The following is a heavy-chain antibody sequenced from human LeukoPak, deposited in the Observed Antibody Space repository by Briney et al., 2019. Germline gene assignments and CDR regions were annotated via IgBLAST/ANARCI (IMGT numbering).Heavy chain of an antibody. CDR2: MNPNSGNT. Sequence: GASVKVSCKASGYTFTSYYMHWVRQATGQGLEWMGWMNPNSGNTGYAQKFQGRVTMTRNTSISTAYMELSSLRSEDTAVYYCARGGTSSYYYYYGMDVWGQGTTVTVSS. V-gene: IGHV1-8*02. CDR3: ARGGTSSYYYYYGMDV. D-gene: IGHD2-2*01. J-gene: IGHJ6*02. CDR1: GYTFTSYY.